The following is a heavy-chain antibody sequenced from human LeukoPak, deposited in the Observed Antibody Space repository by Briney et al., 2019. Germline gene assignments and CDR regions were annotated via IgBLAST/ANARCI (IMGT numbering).Heavy chain of an antibody. V-gene: IGHV4-4*07. J-gene: IGHJ4*02. CDR2: IYTSGST. Sequence: SETLSLTCTVSGGSISSYYWSWIRQPAGKGLEWIGRIYTSGSTNYNPSLKSRVTMSVDTSKNQFSLKLSSVTAADTAVYYCARGGPRGYYYDSSGYYFDYWGQGTLVTVSS. CDR1: GGSISSYY. CDR3: ARGGPRGYYYDSSGYYFDY. D-gene: IGHD3-22*01.